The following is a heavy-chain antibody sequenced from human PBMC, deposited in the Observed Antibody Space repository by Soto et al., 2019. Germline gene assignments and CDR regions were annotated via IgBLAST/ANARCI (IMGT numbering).Heavy chain of an antibody. V-gene: IGHV3-49*03. Sequence: GGSLRLSCTASGFTFGDYAMSWFRQAPGKGLEWVGFIRSKAYGGTTEYAASVKGRLTISRDDSKSIAYLQMNSLKTEDTAVYYCTTLSYDILTGYPTTFDYWGQGTLVTVSS. CDR3: TTLSYDILTGYPTTFDY. CDR2: IRSKAYGGTT. CDR1: GFTFGDYA. J-gene: IGHJ4*02. D-gene: IGHD3-9*01.